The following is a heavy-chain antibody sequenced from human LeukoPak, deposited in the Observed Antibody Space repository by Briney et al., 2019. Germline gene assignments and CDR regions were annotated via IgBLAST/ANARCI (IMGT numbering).Heavy chain of an antibody. Sequence: GASVKVSFKASGGTFSSYAISWVRQAPGQGLEWMGGIIPIFGTANYAQKFQGRVTITADESTSTAYMELSRLRSDDTAVYYCARDLGISGWYAPPLGYFDYWGQGTLVTVSS. J-gene: IGHJ4*02. CDR3: ARDLGISGWYAPPLGYFDY. V-gene: IGHV1-69*01. CDR1: GGTFSSYA. CDR2: IIPIFGTA. D-gene: IGHD6-19*01.